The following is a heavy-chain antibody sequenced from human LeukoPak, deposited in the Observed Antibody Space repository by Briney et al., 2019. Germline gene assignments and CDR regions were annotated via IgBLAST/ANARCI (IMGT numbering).Heavy chain of an antibody. CDR1: GGSFSGYY. Sequence: PSETLSLTCAVSGGSFSGYYWNWIRQPPGKGLEWIGEINHSGSTSYNPSLKSRVTISVDTSKNQFSLKLSSVTAADTAVYYCARATFADYWGQGTLVTVSS. CDR2: INHSGST. CDR3: ARATFADY. V-gene: IGHV4-34*01. J-gene: IGHJ4*02.